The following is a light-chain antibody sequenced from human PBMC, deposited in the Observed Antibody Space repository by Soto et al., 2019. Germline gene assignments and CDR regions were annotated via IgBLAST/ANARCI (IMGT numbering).Light chain of an antibody. J-gene: IGLJ2*01. CDR1: SSDVGGYNY. CDR2: EVS. V-gene: IGLV2-14*01. Sequence: QSVLTQPASVSGSPGQSITISCTGTSSDVGGYNYVSWYQQHPGKAPKLMIYEVSNRPSGVSNRFSGSKSGNTASLTISGLQAEDEADYYCNSYATSSTPVVFGGGTKVTVL. CDR3: NSYATSSTPVV.